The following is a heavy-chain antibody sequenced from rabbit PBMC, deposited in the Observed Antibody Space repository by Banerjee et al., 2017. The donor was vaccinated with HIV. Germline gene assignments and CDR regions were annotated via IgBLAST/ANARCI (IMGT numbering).Heavy chain of an antibody. J-gene: IGHJ4*01. V-gene: IGHV1S45*01. D-gene: IGHD4-1*01. CDR2: VYAGSSGST. Sequence: QEQLVESGGGLVQPEGSLTLTCKASGFSFNSGFDMCWVRQAPGKGLEWIACVYAGSSGSTAYANWAKGRFTISKASSTTVTLQMTSLTAADTATYFCARDLAAIIGWNFGLWGPGTLVTVS. CDR1: GFSFNSGFD. CDR3: ARDLAAIIGWNFGL.